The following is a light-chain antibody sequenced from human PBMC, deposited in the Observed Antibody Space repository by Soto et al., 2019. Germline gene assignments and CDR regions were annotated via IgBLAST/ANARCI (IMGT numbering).Light chain of an antibody. CDR1: QSVAAY. Sequence: EVVLTQSPATLSLSPGERATLSCRASQSVAAYLAWFQQKPGQAPRLLIYDASNRATGIPARFSASGSGTDFTLTISTLEPEDFAVYYCQQRSNWPGITFGQGTRLEI. CDR2: DAS. CDR3: QQRSNWPGIT. V-gene: IGKV3-11*01. J-gene: IGKJ5*01.